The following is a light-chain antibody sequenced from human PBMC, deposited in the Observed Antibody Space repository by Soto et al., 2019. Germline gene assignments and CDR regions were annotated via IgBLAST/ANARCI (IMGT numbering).Light chain of an antibody. CDR3: QQHGASPPIT. CDR2: GAS. V-gene: IGKV3-20*01. J-gene: IGKJ5*01. CDR1: QSVSSYY. Sequence: EIVLTQSPGTLSLSPGERATLSCRASQSVSSYYLAWYQQKPGQAPRLLIYGASSRATGIPDRISGSGSGTDFTLTISRLEPEDFTVYYCQQHGASPPITFGQGTRLEIK.